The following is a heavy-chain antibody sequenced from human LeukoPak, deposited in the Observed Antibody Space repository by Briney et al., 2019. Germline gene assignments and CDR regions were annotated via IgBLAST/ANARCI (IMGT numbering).Heavy chain of an antibody. CDR2: IYTSGST. J-gene: IGHJ4*02. CDR3: ARQSQRFLEWYLDY. CDR1: GGSISSYY. Sequence: SETLSLTCTVSGGSISSYYWSWIRQPAGKGLEWIGRIYTSGSTNYNPSLKSRVTMSVDTSKNQFSLKLSSVTAADTAVYYCARQSQRFLEWYLDYWGQGTLVTVSS. D-gene: IGHD3-3*01. V-gene: IGHV4-4*07.